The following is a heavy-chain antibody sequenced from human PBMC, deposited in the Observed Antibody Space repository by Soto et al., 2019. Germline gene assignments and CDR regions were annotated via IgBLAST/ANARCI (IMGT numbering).Heavy chain of an antibody. CDR2: INQDGNED. Sequence: EVQLVESEGGLVKPGESLKLSCAASGFTFSSYWMNWVRQAPGKGLEWVANINQDGNEDNLLDSVKGRFTISRDNAKNSLFLQMNSLRVDDTAVYYCARTGDGHHDFLDYWGQGALVSVSS. J-gene: IGHJ4*02. V-gene: IGHV3-7*01. CDR3: ARTGDGHHDFLDY. D-gene: IGHD1-1*01. CDR1: GFTFSSYW.